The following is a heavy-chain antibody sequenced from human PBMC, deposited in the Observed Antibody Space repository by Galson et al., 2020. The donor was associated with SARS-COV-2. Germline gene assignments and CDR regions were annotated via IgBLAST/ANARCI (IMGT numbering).Heavy chain of an antibody. D-gene: IGHD6-25*01. J-gene: IGHJ3*02. Sequence: SLKISCAASGFIFDNYAMHWVRQVPGKGLEWVSGLSWNSGLTFYADSVKGRFTISRDNAKKSLYLQMNSLRIEDTALYYCVKDMGSGGRDAFEMWGQGTVVTVSS. CDR1: GFIFDNYA. V-gene: IGHV3-9*01. CDR3: VKDMGSGGRDAFEM. CDR2: LSWNSGLT.